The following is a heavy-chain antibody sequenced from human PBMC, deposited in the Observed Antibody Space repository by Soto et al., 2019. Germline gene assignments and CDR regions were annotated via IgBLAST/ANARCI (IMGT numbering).Heavy chain of an antibody. D-gene: IGHD5-12*01. V-gene: IGHV3-30-3*01. CDR1: GFTFSSYA. CDR3: ARGGEYVDIVATIHY. CDR2: ISYDGSNK. J-gene: IGHJ4*02. Sequence: PGGSLRLSCAASGFTFSSYAMHWVRQAPGKGLEWVAVISYDGSNKYYADSVKGRFTISRDNSKNTLYLQMNSLRAEDTAVYYCARGGEYVDIVATIHYWGQGTLVTVSS.